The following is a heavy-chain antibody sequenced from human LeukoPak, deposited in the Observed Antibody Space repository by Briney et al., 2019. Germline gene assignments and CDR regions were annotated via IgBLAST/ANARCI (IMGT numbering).Heavy chain of an antibody. J-gene: IGHJ4*01. CDR2: ISWNSGSI. Sequence: GGSLRLSCAASGFTFSSYSMNWVRQAPGKGLEWVSGISWNSGSIGYADPVKGRFTISRDNAKNSLYLQMNSLRAEDTAVYYCARGGPPYDFWSGPRFDYWGHGTLVTVSS. V-gene: IGHV3-48*04. CDR3: ARGGPPYDFWSGPRFDY. CDR1: GFTFSSYS. D-gene: IGHD3-3*01.